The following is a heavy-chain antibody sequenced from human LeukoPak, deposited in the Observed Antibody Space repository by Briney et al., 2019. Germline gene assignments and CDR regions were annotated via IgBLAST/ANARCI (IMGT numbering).Heavy chain of an antibody. CDR2: INPNSGGT. Sequence: ASVKVSCKASGYTFTGYYMHWVRQAPGQGLEWMGWINPNSGGTNYAQKFQGRVTMTRDTSISTAYMELSRLRSDDTAVYYCARGGVYYDSSGPFDYRGQGTLVTVSS. V-gene: IGHV1-2*02. D-gene: IGHD3-22*01. J-gene: IGHJ4*02. CDR3: ARGGVYYDSSGPFDY. CDR1: GYTFTGYY.